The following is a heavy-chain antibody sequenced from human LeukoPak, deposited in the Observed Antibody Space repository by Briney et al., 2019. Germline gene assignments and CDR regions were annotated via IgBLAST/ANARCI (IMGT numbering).Heavy chain of an antibody. Sequence: SETLSLTCTVSGGSISSYYWGWIRQPPGKGLEWIGSIYYSGSIWYHPSLKSRVTISVDTSKNQFSLKLSAVTAADTAVYYCARARYNDAFDIWGQGTMVTVSS. CDR2: IYYSGSI. D-gene: IGHD5-24*01. CDR1: GGSISSYY. V-gene: IGHV4-39*01. J-gene: IGHJ3*02. CDR3: ARARYNDAFDI.